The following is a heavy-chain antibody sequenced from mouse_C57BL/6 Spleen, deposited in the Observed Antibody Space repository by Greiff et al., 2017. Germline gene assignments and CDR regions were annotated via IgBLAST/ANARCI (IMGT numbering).Heavy chain of an antibody. Sequence: EVKLVESGAELVKPGASVKLSCTASGFNIKDYYMHWVKQRTEQGLEWIGRIDPEDGETKYAPKFQGKATITADTSSNTAYLQLSSLTSEDTAVYYCARGDYGYDGRPWFAYWGQGTLVTVSA. CDR2: IDPEDGET. V-gene: IGHV14-2*01. CDR3: ARGDYGYDGRPWFAY. J-gene: IGHJ3*01. D-gene: IGHD2-2*01. CDR1: GFNIKDYY.